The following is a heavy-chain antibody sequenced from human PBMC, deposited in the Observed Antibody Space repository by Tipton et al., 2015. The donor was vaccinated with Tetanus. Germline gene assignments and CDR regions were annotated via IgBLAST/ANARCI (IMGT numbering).Heavy chain of an antibody. D-gene: IGHD2-8*01. CDR1: GASFSDYY. Sequence: TLSLTCAVYGASFSDYYWSWIRQAPGKGLEWIGEINHSGSTNHNPSLKSRVTLSVDTSKNQFSLKLNSVTAADTAVYYCARRLIQNLFDPWGQGTLVTVSS. CDR2: INHSGST. J-gene: IGHJ5*02. V-gene: IGHV4-34*01. CDR3: ARRLIQNLFDP.